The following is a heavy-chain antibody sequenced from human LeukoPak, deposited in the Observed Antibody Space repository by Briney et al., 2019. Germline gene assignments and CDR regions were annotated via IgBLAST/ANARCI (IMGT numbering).Heavy chain of an antibody. V-gene: IGHV3-30-3*01. CDR3: ARDLRLDYYFDY. CDR2: ISYDGSNK. D-gene: IGHD5/OR15-5a*01. Sequence: GGSLRLSCAASGFTFSSYAVHWVRQAPGKGLEWVAVISYDGSNKYYADSVKGRFTISRDNSKNTLYLQMNSLRAEDTAVYYCARDLRLDYYFDYWGQGTLVTVSS. J-gene: IGHJ4*02. CDR1: GFTFSSYA.